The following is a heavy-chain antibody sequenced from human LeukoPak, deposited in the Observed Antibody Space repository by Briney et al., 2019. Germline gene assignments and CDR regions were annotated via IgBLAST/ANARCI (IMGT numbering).Heavy chain of an antibody. CDR1: GYTLTTYA. Sequence: ASVKVSCKASGYTLTTYAVSWMRQAPGQGLEWMGWINTNTGNPMYAQGFTGRFVFSLDTSVSTAYLQISSLKAEDTAVYYCARDEPGVHWYFDLWGRGTLVTVSS. CDR2: INTNTGNP. J-gene: IGHJ2*01. V-gene: IGHV7-4-1*02. D-gene: IGHD3-10*01. CDR3: ARDEPGVHWYFDL.